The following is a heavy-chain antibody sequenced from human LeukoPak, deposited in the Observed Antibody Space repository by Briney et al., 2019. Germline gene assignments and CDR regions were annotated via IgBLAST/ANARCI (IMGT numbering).Heavy chain of an antibody. J-gene: IGHJ6*03. D-gene: IGHD5-18*01. V-gene: IGHV4-39*01. CDR3: ARLGVGYNFGYPYYYYMDV. Sequence: SETLSLTCTVSGVSISSSSSYWGWIRQPPGKGLEWIGHIYYSGSTYYNSSLKSRVTISVDTSKNQFSQELRSVTAADTAVYYCARLGVGYNFGYPYYYYMDVWGKGTTVTVSS. CDR1: GVSISSSSSY. CDR2: IYYSGST.